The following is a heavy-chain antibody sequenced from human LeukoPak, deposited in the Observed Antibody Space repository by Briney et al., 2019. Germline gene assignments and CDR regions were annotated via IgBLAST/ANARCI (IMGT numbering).Heavy chain of an antibody. Sequence: GGSLRLSCAASGFTFSSYAMHWVRQAPGKGLEYVSAISSNGGSTSYANSVKGRFTISRDNSKNTLYLQMGSLRAEDMAVYYCARDRGSDDPIDYWGQGTLVTVSS. CDR2: ISSNGGST. V-gene: IGHV3-64*01. CDR3: ARDRGSDDPIDY. D-gene: IGHD2-15*01. CDR1: GFTFSSYA. J-gene: IGHJ4*02.